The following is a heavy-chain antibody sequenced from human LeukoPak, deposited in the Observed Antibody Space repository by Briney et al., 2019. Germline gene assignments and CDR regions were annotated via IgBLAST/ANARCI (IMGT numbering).Heavy chain of an antibody. Sequence: ASVKVSCKASGYTFTGYYMHWVRQATGQGLEWMGWINPNSGGTNYAQKFQGRVTMTRDTSISTAYMELSRLRSDDTAVYYCAREDHSGSGYADAFDIWGQGTMVTVSS. CDR2: INPNSGGT. J-gene: IGHJ3*02. CDR1: GYTFTGYY. D-gene: IGHD3-22*01. V-gene: IGHV1-2*02. CDR3: AREDHSGSGYADAFDI.